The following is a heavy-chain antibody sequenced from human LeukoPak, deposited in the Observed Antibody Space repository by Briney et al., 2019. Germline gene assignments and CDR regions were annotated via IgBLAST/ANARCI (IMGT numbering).Heavy chain of an antibody. V-gene: IGHV3-21*04. D-gene: IGHD6-19*01. Sequence: GGSLRLSCSASGFTFSSYNINWVRQAPGKGLEWVSSISSSSSYIYYADSVKGRFTISRDNAKNSLYLQMNSLRAEDTAVYYCATSSGWSTRAFDYWGQGTLVTVSS. CDR2: ISSSSSYI. CDR1: GFTFSSYN. CDR3: ATSSGWSTRAFDY. J-gene: IGHJ4*02.